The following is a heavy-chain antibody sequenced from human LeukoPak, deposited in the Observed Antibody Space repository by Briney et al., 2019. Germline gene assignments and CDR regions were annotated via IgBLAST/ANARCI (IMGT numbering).Heavy chain of an antibody. D-gene: IGHD3-22*01. CDR3: ASSYYDSRGYYQ. J-gene: IGHJ4*02. V-gene: IGHV3-53*01. Sequence: GGSLRLSCAASGFTVSSNYMSWVRQAPGKGLEWVSVIYSGGSTYYADSVKGRFTISRDNSKNTLYLQMNSLRAEDTAVYYCASSYYDSRGYYQWGQGTLVTVSS. CDR1: GFTVSSNY. CDR2: IYSGGST.